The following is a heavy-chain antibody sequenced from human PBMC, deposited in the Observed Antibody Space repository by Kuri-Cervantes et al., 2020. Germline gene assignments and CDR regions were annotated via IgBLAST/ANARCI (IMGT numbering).Heavy chain of an antibody. CDR2: IDWDDDK. Sequence: SGPTLVKPTQTLTLTCTFSGFSLSTSGMCVSWIRQPPGKALEWLARIDWDDDKYYSTSLKTRPTISKDTSKNQVVLTMTNMDPVDTATYYCARDGYNSEGAFDIWGQGTMVTVSS. J-gene: IGHJ3*02. D-gene: IGHD5-24*01. CDR3: ARDGYNSEGAFDI. V-gene: IGHV2-70*11. CDR1: GFSLSTSGMC.